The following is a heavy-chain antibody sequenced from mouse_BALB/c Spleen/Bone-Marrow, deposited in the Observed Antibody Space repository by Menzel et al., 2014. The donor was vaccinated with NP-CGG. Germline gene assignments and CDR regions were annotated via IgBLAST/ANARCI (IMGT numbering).Heavy chain of an antibody. J-gene: IGHJ2*01. Sequence: EVKLMESGGGLVQPGGSMKLSCVASGFTFSNYWMNWVRQSPEKGLEWVAEIRLKSNNYATHYAESVKGRFTISRDDSKSSVYLQMNNLRAEDTGIYYCTRNRDYFDYWGQGTTLTVSS. CDR1: GFTFSNYW. CDR3: TRNRDYFDY. V-gene: IGHV6-6*02. CDR2: IRLKSNNYAT.